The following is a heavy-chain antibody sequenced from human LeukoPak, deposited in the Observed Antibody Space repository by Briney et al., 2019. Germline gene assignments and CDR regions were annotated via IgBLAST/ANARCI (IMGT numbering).Heavy chain of an antibody. CDR3: AREAAAGWGVDY. D-gene: IGHD6-13*01. CDR1: GFTFSGFW. V-gene: IGHV3-7*03. CDR2: INSDGSEG. J-gene: IGHJ4*02. Sequence: GGSLRLSCAVSGFTFSGFWMSWSRQAPGKGLEWVASINSDGSEGYYADVVKGRFTISRDNAKNSLYLQINSLRAEDTAVYYCAREAAAGWGVDYWGQGTLVTVSS.